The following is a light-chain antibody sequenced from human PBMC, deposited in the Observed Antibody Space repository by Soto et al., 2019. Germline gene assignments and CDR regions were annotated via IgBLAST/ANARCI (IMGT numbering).Light chain of an antibody. CDR3: QQYEDLPLT. CDR2: DAS. Sequence: DIQMTQSPSSLSASVGDRVTITCPASQDISNYLTWYQQKPGKAPKLLIFDASNVETGVPSRFSGSGSATHFPFTSHSLQAEDIATYYCQQYEDLPLTFDGGTKVEI. J-gene: IGKJ4*01. CDR1: QDISNY. V-gene: IGKV1-33*01.